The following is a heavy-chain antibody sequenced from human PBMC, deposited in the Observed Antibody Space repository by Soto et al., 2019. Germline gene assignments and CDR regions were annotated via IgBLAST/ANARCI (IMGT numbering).Heavy chain of an antibody. V-gene: IGHV3-74*01. CDR3: ARGGYSSSWYSQNYDNHFDY. Sequence: PGGSLRLSCAASGFTFSSYWMHWVRQAPGKGLVWVSRINSDGSSTSYADSVKGRFTISRDNAKNTLYLQMNSLRAEDTAVYYCARGGYSSSWYSQNYDNHFDYWGQGTLVTVSS. CDR2: INSDGSST. J-gene: IGHJ4*02. D-gene: IGHD6-13*01. CDR1: GFTFSSYW.